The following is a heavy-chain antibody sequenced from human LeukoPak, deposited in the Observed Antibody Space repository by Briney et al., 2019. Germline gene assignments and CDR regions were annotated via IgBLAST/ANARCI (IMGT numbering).Heavy chain of an antibody. D-gene: IGHD2-8*01. J-gene: IGHJ4*02. CDR2: INHSGST. CDR1: GGSFSGYY. V-gene: IGHV4-34*01. CDR3: ARVDLSMSLGY. Sequence: SETLSLTCAVYGGSFSGYYWSWIRQPPGKGLEWIGEINHSGSTNYNPSLKSRVTISVDTSKNQFSLKLSSVTAADTAVYYCARVDLSMSLGYWGQGTLVTVSS.